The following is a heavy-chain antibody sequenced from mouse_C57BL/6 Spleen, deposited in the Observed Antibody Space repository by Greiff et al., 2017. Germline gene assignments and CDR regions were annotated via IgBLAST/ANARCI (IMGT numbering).Heavy chain of an antibody. Sequence: VKLMESGPGLVAPSQSLSITCTVSGFSLTSYAISWVRQPPGKGLEWLGVIWTGGGTNYNSALKSRLSISKDNSKSQVFLKMNSLQTDDTARYYCARGYSNYEGGLFAYWGQGTLVTVSA. CDR1: GFSLTSYA. CDR2: IWTGGGT. V-gene: IGHV2-9-1*01. D-gene: IGHD2-5*01. CDR3: ARGYSNYEGGLFAY. J-gene: IGHJ3*01.